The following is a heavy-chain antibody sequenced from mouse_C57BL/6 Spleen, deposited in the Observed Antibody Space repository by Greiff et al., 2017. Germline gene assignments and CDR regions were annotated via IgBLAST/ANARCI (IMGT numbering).Heavy chain of an antibody. J-gene: IGHJ1*03. Sequence: VQLQQPGAELVKPGASVKMSCKASGYTFTSYWITWVKQRPGQGLEWIGDIYPGSGSTNYNEKFKSKATLTVDTSSSTAYMQLSSLTSEDSAVYYCARMDYYGSSWYFDVWGTGTTVTVSS. V-gene: IGHV1-55*01. D-gene: IGHD1-1*01. CDR1: GYTFTSYW. CDR2: IYPGSGST. CDR3: ARMDYYGSSWYFDV.